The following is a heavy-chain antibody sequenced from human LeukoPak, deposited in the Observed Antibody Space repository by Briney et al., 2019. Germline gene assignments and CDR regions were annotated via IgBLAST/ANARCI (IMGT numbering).Heavy chain of an antibody. CDR3: AKDPLRYYDSSGYFANWFDP. CDR1: GFTFSSYG. J-gene: IGHJ5*02. D-gene: IGHD3-22*01. Sequence: GGSLRLSCAASGFTFSSYGMHWVRQAPGKGLEWVAFIGYDGSNKYYADSVKGRFTISRDNSKNTLYLQMNSLRAEDTAVYYCAKDPLRYYDSSGYFANWFDPWGQGTLVTVSS. CDR2: IGYDGSNK. V-gene: IGHV3-30*02.